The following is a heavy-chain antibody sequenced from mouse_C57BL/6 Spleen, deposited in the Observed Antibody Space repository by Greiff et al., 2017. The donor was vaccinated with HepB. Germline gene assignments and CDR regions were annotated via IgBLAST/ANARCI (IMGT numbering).Heavy chain of an antibody. J-gene: IGHJ4*01. CDR3: AKFYDYDGHYAMDY. V-gene: IGHV2-5*01. D-gene: IGHD2-4*01. Sequence: VQLQQSGPGLVQPSQSLSITCTVSGFSLTSYGVHWVRQSPGKGLEWLGVIWRGGSTDYNAAFMSRLSITKDNSKSQVFFKMNSLQADDTAIYYCAKFYDYDGHYAMDYWGQGTSVTVSS. CDR2: IWRGGST. CDR1: GFSLTSYG.